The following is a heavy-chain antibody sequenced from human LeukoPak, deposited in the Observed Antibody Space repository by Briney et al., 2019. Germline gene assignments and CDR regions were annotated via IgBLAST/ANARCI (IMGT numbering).Heavy chain of an antibody. Sequence: PGRSLRLSCAASGFTFSSYVMHCVRQAPGKGLEWVAVISYDGSNKYYADSVKGRFTISRDNSKNTLYLQMNSLRAEDTAVYYCAREGGYDSSGYYLSHFDYWGQGTLVTVSS. V-gene: IGHV3-30-3*01. J-gene: IGHJ4*02. CDR3: AREGGYDSSGYYLSHFDY. D-gene: IGHD3-22*01. CDR1: GFTFSSYV. CDR2: ISYDGSNK.